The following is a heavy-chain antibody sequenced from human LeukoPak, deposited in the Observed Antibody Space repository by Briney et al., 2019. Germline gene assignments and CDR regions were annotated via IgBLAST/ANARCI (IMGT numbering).Heavy chain of an antibody. CDR2: IYYGGST. CDR1: GGSISSSSYY. V-gene: IGHV4-39*01. D-gene: IGHD1-1*01. J-gene: IGHJ4*02. CDR3: ARHHSYKGIPPQMGPFDY. Sequence: KPSETLSLTCTVSGGSISSSSYYWGWIRQPPGKGPEWIGSIYYGGSTYYNPSLKSRVTISVDTSKNQFSLKLSSVTAADTAVYYCARHHSYKGIPPQMGPFDYWGQGTLVTVSS.